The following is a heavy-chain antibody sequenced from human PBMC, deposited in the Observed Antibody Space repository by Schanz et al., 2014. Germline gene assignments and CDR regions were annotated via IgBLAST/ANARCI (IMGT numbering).Heavy chain of an antibody. V-gene: IGHV3-11*01. CDR3: AKDHPSSGWPAFDV. D-gene: IGHD6-19*01. Sequence: QVQLVESGGGLVKPGGSLRLSCAASGFTFSDYYMSWIRQAPGKGLEWVSGMSGSGSTADYADSVKGRFSISRDLSSNTLYLQMNSLRADDSAIYYCAKDHPSSGWPAFDVWGQGTQVTVSS. J-gene: IGHJ4*02. CDR1: GFTFSDYY. CDR2: MSGSGSTA.